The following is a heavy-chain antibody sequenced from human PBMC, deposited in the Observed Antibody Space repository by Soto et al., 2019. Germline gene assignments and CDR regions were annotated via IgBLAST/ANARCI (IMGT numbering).Heavy chain of an antibody. J-gene: IGHJ6*02. D-gene: IGHD6-13*01. V-gene: IGHV1-2*02. CDR2: INPNSGGT. Sequence: GASVKVSCKASGYTFTGYYMHWVRQAPGQGLEWMGWINPNSGGTNYAQKFQGRVTMTRDTSISTAYMELSRLRSDDTAAYYCARHTDSSSWYYIPYYYYYGMDVWGQGTTVTVSS. CDR3: ARHTDSSSWYYIPYYYYYGMDV. CDR1: GYTFTGYY.